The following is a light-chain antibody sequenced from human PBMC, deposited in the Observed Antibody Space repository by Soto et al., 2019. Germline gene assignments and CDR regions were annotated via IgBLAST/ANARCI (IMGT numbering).Light chain of an antibody. Sequence: EIVMKQSPGTLSLSPGERAAISCRASQSVSSTYLAWYQQKPGQAPRLLIXGASTRATGIPARFSGSGSGTEFTLTISSLQSEDFAVYFCQQYNDWPQWTFGQGTKVDIK. CDR2: GAS. V-gene: IGKV3-15*01. CDR3: QQYNDWPQWT. CDR1: QSVSSTY. J-gene: IGKJ1*01.